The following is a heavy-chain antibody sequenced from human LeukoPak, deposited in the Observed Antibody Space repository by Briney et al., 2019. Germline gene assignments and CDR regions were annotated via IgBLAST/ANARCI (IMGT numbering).Heavy chain of an antibody. CDR1: GFTFSSYG. Sequence: GRSLRLSCAASGFTFSSYGMHWVRQAPGKGLEWVAVIWYDGSNEDYADSVKGRFTISRDNAKNSLYLQMNSLRAEDTAVYYCARDRSSGYDDAFDIWGQGTMVTVSS. CDR2: IWYDGSNE. D-gene: IGHD5-12*01. V-gene: IGHV3-33*01. CDR3: ARDRSSGYDDAFDI. J-gene: IGHJ3*02.